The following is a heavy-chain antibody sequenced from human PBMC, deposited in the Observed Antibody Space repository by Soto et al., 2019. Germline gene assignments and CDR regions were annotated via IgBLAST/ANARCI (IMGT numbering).Heavy chain of an antibody. CDR1: GDSISDYY. D-gene: IGHD1-20*01. V-gene: IGHV4-4*07. Sequence: XATLSLTCTVSGDSISDYYWSWIRQPAGKGLEWIGRFYYSGNTKSNPSLKSRVTMSADTSKNQFSLSLRSVTAADSAIYYCARMYNRGFYRTEGDYFFYGMDVWGQGTTVTVSS. CDR2: FYYSGNT. J-gene: IGHJ6*02. CDR3: ARMYNRGFYRTEGDYFFYGMDV.